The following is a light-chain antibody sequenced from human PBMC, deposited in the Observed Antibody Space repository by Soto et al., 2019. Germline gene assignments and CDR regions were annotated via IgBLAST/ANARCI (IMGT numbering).Light chain of an antibody. J-gene: IGKJ1*01. CDR3: QQSYSTPCT. CDR2: AAS. CDR1: QSISSY. V-gene: IGKV1-39*01. Sequence: DIQMTQSPSSLSASVGDRVTITCRASQSISSYLNWYQQKPGKAPKLLIYAASSFQSGVPSRFSGSGSGTDFTLTISSLQPEDVATYCCQQSYSTPCTFGQGNTVEIK.